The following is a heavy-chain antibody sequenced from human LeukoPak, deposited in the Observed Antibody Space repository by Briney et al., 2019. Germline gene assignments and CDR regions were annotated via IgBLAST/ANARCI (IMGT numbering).Heavy chain of an antibody. V-gene: IGHV3-21*01. CDR2: ISSSSSCI. CDR1: GFTFSSYS. CDR3: VRDLYDSSGYYFSPNPLGY. D-gene: IGHD3-22*01. Sequence: GGSLRLSCAASGFTFSSYSMNWVRQAPGKGLEWVSSISSSSSCIYYADSVKGRFTISRDNAKNSLYLQMNSLRAEDTAVYYCVRDLYDSSGYYFSPNPLGYWGQGTLVTVSS. J-gene: IGHJ4*02.